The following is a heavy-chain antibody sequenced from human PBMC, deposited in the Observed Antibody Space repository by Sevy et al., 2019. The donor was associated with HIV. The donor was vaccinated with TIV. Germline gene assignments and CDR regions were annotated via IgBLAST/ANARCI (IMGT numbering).Heavy chain of an antibody. Sequence: GGSLRLSCAVSGFTFNTYNMNWVRQAPGKGLEWVSYISYTSTTIYYVDSVSGRFTISRDNAKNTLYLQMNSLRDEDTAVYYCASSDATSRFGYYYFAMDFWGQGTSVTVSS. J-gene: IGHJ6*02. CDR2: ISYTSTTI. CDR3: ASSDATSRFGYYYFAMDF. V-gene: IGHV3-48*02. CDR1: GFTFNTYN. D-gene: IGHD3-22*01.